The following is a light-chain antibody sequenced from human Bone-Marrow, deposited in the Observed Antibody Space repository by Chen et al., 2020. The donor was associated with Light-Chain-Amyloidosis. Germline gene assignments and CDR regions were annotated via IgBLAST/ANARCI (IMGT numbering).Light chain of an antibody. V-gene: IGLV3-21*02. CDR2: DGF. Sequence: SYVLTPPPSVSVAPGRTATLTCGGHNIGTTTVHWYQQTPGQAPVMVVYDGFDRPSGIPERFSGSKSANTATLRSSGVEVEDEADYFCVVWDSGDRVVFGAGTKLTVL. CDR3: VVWDSGDRVV. J-gene: IGLJ2*01. CDR1: NIGTTT.